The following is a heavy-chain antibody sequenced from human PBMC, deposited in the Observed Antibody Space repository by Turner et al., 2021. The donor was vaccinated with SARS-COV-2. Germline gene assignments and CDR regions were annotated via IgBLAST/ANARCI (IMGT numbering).Heavy chain of an antibody. Sequence: EVQLVESGGGLVKPGGSLRLSCAASGFSFSSYTMNWVRQAPGKGLEWVANIRPDGSTKLYADSVKGRFTISRDNSKTSVYLQMNSLRVEDTAMYYCARAVDVADYWGQGTLVTVSS. CDR3: ARAVDVADY. CDR2: IRPDGSTK. CDR1: GFSFSSYT. V-gene: IGHV3-7*01. J-gene: IGHJ4*02.